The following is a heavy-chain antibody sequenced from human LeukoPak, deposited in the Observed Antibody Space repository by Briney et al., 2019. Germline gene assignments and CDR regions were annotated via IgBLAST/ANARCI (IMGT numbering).Heavy chain of an antibody. CDR2: ISYDGSNN. CDR1: GFTFSSYA. D-gene: IGHD6-13*01. Sequence: QAGGSLRLSCAASGFTFSSYAMYWVRQAPGKGLEWVAFISYDGSNNYYADSVKGRITISRDNTKNTLYLQMHSLNTEDTAVYYCAGGAIASAPEGSDYWGQGTLVTVSS. V-gene: IGHV3-30*04. J-gene: IGHJ4*02. CDR3: AGGAIASAPEGSDY.